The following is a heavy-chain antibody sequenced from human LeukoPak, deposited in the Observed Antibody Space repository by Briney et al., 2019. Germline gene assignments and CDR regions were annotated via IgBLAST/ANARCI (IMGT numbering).Heavy chain of an antibody. CDR1: GFTFGSYW. CDR2: IKQDGSEK. D-gene: IGHD3-22*01. J-gene: IGHJ1*01. V-gene: IGHV3-7*01. Sequence: GGSLRLSCAASGFTFGSYWMSWVRQAPGKGLEWVANIKQDGSEKYYVDSVKGRFTISRDNAKNSLYLQMNSLRAEDTAVYYCARESGYYDSSGYYHAEYFQHWGQGTLVTVSS. CDR3: ARESGYYDSSGYYHAEYFQH.